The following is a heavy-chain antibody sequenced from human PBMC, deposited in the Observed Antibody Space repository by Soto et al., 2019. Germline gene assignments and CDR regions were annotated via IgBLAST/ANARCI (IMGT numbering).Heavy chain of an antibody. CDR2: INSDGSSR. Sequence: GGSLRLSCAASGFTFSSYWMHWVRQAPGKGLVWVSRINSDGSSRSYADSVKGRFTISRDNAKNTLYLQLNSLRAEDTAVYYCASRPGYSYYYYYMDVWGKGTTVTVSS. J-gene: IGHJ6*03. V-gene: IGHV3-74*01. CDR1: GFTFSSYW. CDR3: ASRPGYSYYYYYMDV.